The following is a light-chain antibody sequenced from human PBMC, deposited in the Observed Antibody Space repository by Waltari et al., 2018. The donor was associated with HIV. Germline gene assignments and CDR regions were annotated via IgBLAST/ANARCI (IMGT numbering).Light chain of an antibody. V-gene: IGKV1-39*01. CDR3: QQSYKIPHT. Sequence: DLQMTQSPSSQSASVGDRVTITCRASQSISRYLTWYQQRPGRAPQLLIYAAYSLRAGVPSRFSCTGSGTDFTLTISSLQPEDFATYYCQQSYKIPHTFGQGTKVEIK. J-gene: IGKJ2*01. CDR2: AAY. CDR1: QSISRY.